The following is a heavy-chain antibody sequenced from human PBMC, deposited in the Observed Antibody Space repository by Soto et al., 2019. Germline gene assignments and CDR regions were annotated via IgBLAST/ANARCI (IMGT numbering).Heavy chain of an antibody. Sequence: GASVKVSFEASGGTFNSYAISWVRQAPGQGLEWMGGIIPIFGTANYAQKFQGRVTITADESTSTAYMELSSLRSEDTAVYYCARREFGQGIDYWGQGTLVTVSS. D-gene: IGHD3-10*01. CDR2: IIPIFGTA. CDR1: GGTFNSYA. J-gene: IGHJ4*02. CDR3: ARREFGQGIDY. V-gene: IGHV1-69*13.